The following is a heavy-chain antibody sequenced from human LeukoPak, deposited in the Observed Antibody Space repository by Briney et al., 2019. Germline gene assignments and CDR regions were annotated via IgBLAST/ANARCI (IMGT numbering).Heavy chain of an antibody. CDR3: ARDGTVRSGDY. V-gene: IGHV3-7*01. CDR2: IKQDGSEK. Sequence: GGSLRLSCAASGFTFSSYWMSWVRQAPGKGLEWVAKIKQDGSEKYYVDSVRGRFTISRDNAKNSLYLQMNSLRAEDTAVYYCARDGTVRSGDYWGQGTLVTVSS. J-gene: IGHJ4*02. D-gene: IGHD3/OR15-3a*01. CDR1: GFTFSSYW.